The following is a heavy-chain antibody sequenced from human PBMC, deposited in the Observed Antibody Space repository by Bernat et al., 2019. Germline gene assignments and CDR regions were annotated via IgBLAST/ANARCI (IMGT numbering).Heavy chain of an antibody. J-gene: IGHJ6*03. V-gene: IGHV3-30*01. CDR2: ISYDGSNK. CDR1: GFTFSSYA. CDR3: ASSGGGSYYYYYYIDV. Sequence: QVQLVESGGGVVQPGRSLRLSCAASGFTFSSYAMHWVRQAPGKGLEWVAVISYDGSNKYYADSVKGRFTISRDNSKNTLYLQMNSLRAEDTAVYYCASSGGGSYYYYYYIDVWGKGTTVTVSS.